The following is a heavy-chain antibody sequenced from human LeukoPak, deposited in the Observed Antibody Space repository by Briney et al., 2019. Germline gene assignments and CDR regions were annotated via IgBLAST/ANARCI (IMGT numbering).Heavy chain of an antibody. CDR1: GYTFSNYY. D-gene: IGHD6-13*01. CDR3: ARPREWYSNTWYVDY. V-gene: IGHV1-2*02. J-gene: IGHJ4*02. CDR2: INPNNGGT. Sequence: ASVKVSCKTSGYTFSNYYMHWVRQAPAPGLEWMCFINPNNGGTNFVQKFQGRVTMTSDRSISTVYMELSRLTSDDTAVYYCARPREWYSNTWYVDYWGEGRLVSV.